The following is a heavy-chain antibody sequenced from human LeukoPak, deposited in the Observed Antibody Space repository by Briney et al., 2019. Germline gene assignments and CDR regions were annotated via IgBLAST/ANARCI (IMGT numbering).Heavy chain of an antibody. J-gene: IGHJ5*02. CDR1: GYTFTGYY. D-gene: IGHD2-21*01. CDR3: ARDSVVVIAHNWFDP. CDR2: INPNSGGT. Sequence: ASVKVSCKASGYTFTGYYMHWVRQAPGHGLGWMGWINPNSGGTNYAQKFQGRVIMTRDTSISTAYMELSRLRSDDTAVYYCARDSVVVIAHNWFDPWGQGTLVTVSS. V-gene: IGHV1-2*02.